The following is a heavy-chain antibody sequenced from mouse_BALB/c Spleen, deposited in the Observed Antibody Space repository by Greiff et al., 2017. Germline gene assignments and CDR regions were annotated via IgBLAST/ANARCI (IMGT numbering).Heavy chain of an antibody. Sequence: VQLKESGAELVRSGASVKLSCTASGFNIKDYYMHWVKQRPEQGLEWIGWIDPENGDTEYAPKFQGKATMTADTSSNTAYLQLSSLTSEDTAVYYCNAGLSRRYFDVWGAGTTVTVSS. J-gene: IGHJ1*01. CDR2: IDPENGDT. CDR3: NAGLSRRYFDV. CDR1: GFNIKDYY. V-gene: IGHV14-4*02. D-gene: IGHD1-1*02.